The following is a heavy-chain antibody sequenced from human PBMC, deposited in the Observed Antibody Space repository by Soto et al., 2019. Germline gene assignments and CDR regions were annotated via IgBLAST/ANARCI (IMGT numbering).Heavy chain of an antibody. V-gene: IGHV4-59*01. CDR3: AKVRDDHSYFFDY. CDR2: IYYSGST. CDR1: GGSISGYY. D-gene: IGHD2-15*01. J-gene: IGHJ4*02. Sequence: SETLSLTCTVSGGSISGYYWSRIRQPPGKGLEWIGYIYYSGSTTYNPSLKSPVTISVDTSRNQFSLKLSSVTAADTAVYYCAKVRDDHSYFFDYWGQGILVTVSS.